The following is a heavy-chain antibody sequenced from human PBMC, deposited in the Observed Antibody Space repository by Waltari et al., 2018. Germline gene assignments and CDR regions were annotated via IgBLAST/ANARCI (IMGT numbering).Heavy chain of an antibody. Sequence: EVQLVPSGPEVKKPGESLKISCQGPGYSFTSRWIGWVRQMPGKGLEWMGIIYPGDSDTRYNPSFQGQVTISADKSISTAYLQWSSLKASDTGIYYCARGAPPDYWGQGTLVTVSS. J-gene: IGHJ4*02. CDR3: ARGAPPDY. V-gene: IGHV5-51*01. CDR1: GYSFTSRW. D-gene: IGHD6-6*01. CDR2: IYPGDSDT.